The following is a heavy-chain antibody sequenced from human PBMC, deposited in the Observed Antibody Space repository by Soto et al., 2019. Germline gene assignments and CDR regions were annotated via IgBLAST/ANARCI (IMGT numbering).Heavy chain of an antibody. Sequence: QVQLVQSGAEVRKPGASVKVSCEASGYTFTSYDIYWVRQATGQGLEWMGWMNPSTGNSGYAQKFQGRVSMTSDTSISTAHMELSSLRYEDTAVYYCARRAETNGWNGFGADKYYFDFWGQGTLVTVSS. CDR3: ARRAETNGWNGFGADKYYFDF. CDR1: GYTFTSYD. V-gene: IGHV1-8*01. D-gene: IGHD1-1*01. J-gene: IGHJ4*02. CDR2: MNPSTGNS.